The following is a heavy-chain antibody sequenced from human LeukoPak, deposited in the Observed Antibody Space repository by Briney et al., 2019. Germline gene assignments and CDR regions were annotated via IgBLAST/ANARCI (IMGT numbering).Heavy chain of an antibody. CDR2: IYYSGST. D-gene: IGHD5-18*01. V-gene: IGHV4-39*07. J-gene: IGHJ5*02. CDR3: ARDHSSWFDP. CDR1: GGSISSSSYY. Sequence: PSETLSLTCTVSGGSISSSSYYWGWIRQPPGKGLEWIGSIYYSGSTNYNPSLKSRVTISEDTSKNQFSLKLSSVTAADTAVYYCARDHSSWFDPWGQGTLVTVSS.